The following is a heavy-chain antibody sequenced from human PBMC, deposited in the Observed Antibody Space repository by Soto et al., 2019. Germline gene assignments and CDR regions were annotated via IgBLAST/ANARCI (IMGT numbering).Heavy chain of an antibody. D-gene: IGHD3-9*01. Sequence: QVQLVQSGAEVKRPGSSVKISCRASGGTFINYGFGWMRQAPGQGLEWMGGIIPIFGTINYAQKFQGRVTISADESTNTVHMELSSLRSEDTAVLYCARSTPEYDILTGYYAQRQKRPFEIWGQGTMVTVSS. CDR2: IIPIFGTI. CDR3: ARSTPEYDILTGYYAQRQKRPFEI. J-gene: IGHJ3*02. V-gene: IGHV1-69*12. CDR1: GGTFINYG.